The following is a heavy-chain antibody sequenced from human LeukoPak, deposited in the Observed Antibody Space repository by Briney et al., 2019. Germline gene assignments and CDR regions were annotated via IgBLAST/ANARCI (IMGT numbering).Heavy chain of an antibody. CDR2: IYYSGST. Sequence: MASETLSLTCTVSGGSISSGGYYWSWIRQHPGKGLEWIGYIYYSGSTYYNPSLKSRVTISVDTSKNQFSLKLSSVTAADTAVYYCAREGEVGATIDYWGQGTLVTVSS. CDR3: AREGEVGATIDY. V-gene: IGHV4-31*03. D-gene: IGHD1-26*01. CDR1: GGSISSGGYY. J-gene: IGHJ4*02.